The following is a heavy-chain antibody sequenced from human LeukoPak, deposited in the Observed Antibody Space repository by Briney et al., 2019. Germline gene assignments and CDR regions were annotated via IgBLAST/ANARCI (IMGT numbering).Heavy chain of an antibody. V-gene: IGHV3-7*01. CDR3: ARDETGVGSGGIDL. CDR2: INHNGNVN. D-gene: IGHD2-8*02. J-gene: IGHJ4*02. CDR1: GFTFSSYW. Sequence: GGSLRLSCAASGFTFSSYWMNWARQAPGKGLEWVASINHNGNVNYYVDSVRGRFTISRDSARNALYLQMDSLRDEDTAVYYCARDETGVGSGGIDLWGQGTLVTVSS.